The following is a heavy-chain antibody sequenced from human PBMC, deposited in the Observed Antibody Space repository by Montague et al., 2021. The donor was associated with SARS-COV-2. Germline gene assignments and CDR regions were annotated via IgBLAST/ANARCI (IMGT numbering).Heavy chain of an antibody. CDR3: ARGLVVTDWISDY. J-gene: IGHJ4*02. D-gene: IGHD2-21*01. V-gene: IGHV3-48*03. Sequence: SNISGAGTTIYYADSVKGRFTISRYNDKNSLYLQMNSLRDEDTAGYYCARGLVVTDWISDYWGQGTLVPVSA. CDR2: ISGAGTTI.